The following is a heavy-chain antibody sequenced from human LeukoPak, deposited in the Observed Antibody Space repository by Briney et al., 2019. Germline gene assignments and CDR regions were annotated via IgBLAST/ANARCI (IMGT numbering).Heavy chain of an antibody. Sequence: ASVKVSCKASGYTFISYGISRVRQAPGQGLEWMGWISAYNGNTNYAQKLQGRVTMTTDTSTSTAYMELRSLRSDDTAVYYCARDGRVYDSSGPGGYWGQGTLVTVSS. D-gene: IGHD3-22*01. CDR3: ARDGRVYDSSGPGGY. J-gene: IGHJ4*02. V-gene: IGHV1-18*01. CDR2: ISAYNGNT. CDR1: GYTFISYG.